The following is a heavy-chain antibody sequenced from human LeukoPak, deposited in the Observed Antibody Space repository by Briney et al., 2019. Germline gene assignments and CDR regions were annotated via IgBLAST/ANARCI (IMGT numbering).Heavy chain of an antibody. CDR1: GFTFDDYG. V-gene: IGHV3-20*04. Sequence: GGSLRLSCAASGFTFDDYGMSWVRQAPGKGLEWVSSIDWNGSSTGYADSVKGRFTISRDDAKNSLYLQMNSLRAEDTALYYCARDADYYFDQWGQGTLVIVSS. CDR2: IDWNGSST. CDR3: ARDADYYFDQ. J-gene: IGHJ4*02.